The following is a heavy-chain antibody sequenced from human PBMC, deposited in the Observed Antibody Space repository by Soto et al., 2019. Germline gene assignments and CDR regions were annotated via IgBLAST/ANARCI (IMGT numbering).Heavy chain of an antibody. CDR1: GGTFSSYT. CDR2: IIPILGIA. D-gene: IGHD1-26*01. CDR3: ARDLSGSYSFDY. Sequence: QVQLVQSGAEVKKPGSSVKVSCKASGGTFSSYTISWVRQAPGQGLEWMGRIIPILGIANYALKFQGRVTITADKSTSTAYMELSSLRSEDTAVYYCARDLSGSYSFDYWGQGTLVTVSS. V-gene: IGHV1-69*08. J-gene: IGHJ4*02.